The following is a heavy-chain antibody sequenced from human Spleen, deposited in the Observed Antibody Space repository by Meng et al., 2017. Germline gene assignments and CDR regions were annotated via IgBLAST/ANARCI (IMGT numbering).Heavy chain of an antibody. J-gene: IGHJ3*02. Sequence: GGSLRLSCAASGFTFSSYEMNWVRQAPGKGLEWVSYISYSGTTIYYADSVRGRFTISRDNAKNSLYLQMNSLRAEDTAVYYCARYSGNSEAFHIWGQGTMVTVSS. CDR3: ARYSGNSEAFHI. V-gene: IGHV3-48*03. CDR1: GFTFSSYE. CDR2: ISYSGTTI. D-gene: IGHD1-26*01.